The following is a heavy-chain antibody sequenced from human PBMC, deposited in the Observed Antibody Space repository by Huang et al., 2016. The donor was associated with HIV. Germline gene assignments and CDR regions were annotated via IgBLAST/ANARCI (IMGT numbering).Heavy chain of an antibody. CDR2: ISYDGSSG. D-gene: IGHD2-15*01. J-gene: IGHJ4*02. CDR1: TFNNFG. CDR3: AKESRWYSDLDN. Sequence: TFNNFGMHWVRQAPGKGLERVAVISYDGSSGRYSESVKGRFTISRDNPMDTLYLQMNSLRPDDTAVYYCAKESRWYSDLDNWGQGTLVTVSS. V-gene: IGHV3-30*18.